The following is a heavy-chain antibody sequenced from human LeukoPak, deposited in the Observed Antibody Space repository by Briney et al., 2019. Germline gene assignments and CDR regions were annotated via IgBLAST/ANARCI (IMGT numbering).Heavy chain of an antibody. CDR2: IYYSGTT. CDR3: ARRAHSDGVAFDI. D-gene: IGHD2-8*02. V-gene: IGHV4-59*08. J-gene: IGHJ3*02. CDR1: GGSISSYY. Sequence: DPSETLSLTCTVSGGSISSYYWSWIRQPLGKGLEWIGYIYYSGTTNYNPSLKSRVTISVDTSKNQFSLKLSSVTAADTAVYYCARRAHSDGVAFDIWGQGTMVTVSS.